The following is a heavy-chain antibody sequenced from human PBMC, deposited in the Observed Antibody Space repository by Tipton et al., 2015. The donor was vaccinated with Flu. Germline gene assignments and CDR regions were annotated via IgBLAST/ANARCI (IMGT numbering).Heavy chain of an antibody. J-gene: IGHJ6*02. CDR2: MNPNSGNT. V-gene: IGHV1-8*01. CDR3: ARLKLFALVNHTYYYGLGV. CDR1: GYTFSSYE. D-gene: IGHD3/OR15-3a*01. Sequence: QLVQSGAEVKKPGASVKVSCKASGYTFSSYEINWVRQATGQGLEWMEWMNPNSGNTGYAQKFQGRVTMTRNTSISTAYMELTSLTSEDTAGYYCARLKLFALVNHTYYYGLGVWGQGTTVTVS.